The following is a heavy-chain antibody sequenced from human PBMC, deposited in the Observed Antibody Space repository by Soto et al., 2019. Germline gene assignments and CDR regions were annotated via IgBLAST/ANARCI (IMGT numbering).Heavy chain of an antibody. Sequence: SETLSLTCAVSCGSISSINWWSWVRQPPGKGLEWIGEIYHSGSTNYNPSLKSRVTISVDKSKNQFSLKLSSVTAADTAVYSCARISYYYYGMDVWGQGTTVT. V-gene: IGHV4-4*02. CDR1: CGSISSINW. CDR2: IYHSGST. CDR3: ARISYYYYGMDV. J-gene: IGHJ6*02.